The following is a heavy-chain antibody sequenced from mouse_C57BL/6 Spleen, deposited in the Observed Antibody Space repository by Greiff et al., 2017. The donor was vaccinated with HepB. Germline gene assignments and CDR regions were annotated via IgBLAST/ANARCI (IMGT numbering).Heavy chain of an antibody. CDR2: IHPNIGST. Sequence: QVQLQQPGAELVKPGASVKLSCKASGYTFTSYWMHWVKQRPGQGLEWIGMIHPNIGSTNYNEKFKSKATLTVDKSSSPADMQLSSLTSEDSAGYYCARGCWDEDYWGQGTTLTVSS. CDR1: GYTFTSYW. D-gene: IGHD4-1*01. CDR3: ARGCWDEDY. V-gene: IGHV1-64*01. J-gene: IGHJ2*01.